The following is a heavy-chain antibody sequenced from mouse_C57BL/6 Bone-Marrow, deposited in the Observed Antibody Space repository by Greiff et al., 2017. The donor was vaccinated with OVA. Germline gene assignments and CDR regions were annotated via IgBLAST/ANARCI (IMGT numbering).Heavy chain of an antibody. CDR2: INYDGSST. CDR1: GFTFSDYY. V-gene: IGHV5-16*01. CDR3: AREANWAYFDY. D-gene: IGHD4-1*01. Sequence: EVQVVESEGGLVQPGSSMKLSRTASGFTFSDYYMAWVRQVPEKGLEWVANINYDGSSTYYLDSLKSRFIISRDNAKNILYLQMSSLKSEDTATYYCAREANWAYFDYWGQGTTLTVSS. J-gene: IGHJ2*01.